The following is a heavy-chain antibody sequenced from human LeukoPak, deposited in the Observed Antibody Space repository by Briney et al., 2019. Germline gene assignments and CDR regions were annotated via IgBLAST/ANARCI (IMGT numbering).Heavy chain of an antibody. CDR1: GYRFTNYW. Sequence: GESLKISCKGSGYRFTNYWIGWVRQMPGKGLEWMGIIYPGDSDTRYSPSFQGQVTISADKSISTAYLQWNSLKASDSAMYYCARGPIGYCSGNSCRNWFDPWGQGTLVTVSS. V-gene: IGHV5-51*01. CDR3: ARGPIGYCSGNSCRNWFDP. CDR2: IYPGDSDT. D-gene: IGHD2-2*01. J-gene: IGHJ5*02.